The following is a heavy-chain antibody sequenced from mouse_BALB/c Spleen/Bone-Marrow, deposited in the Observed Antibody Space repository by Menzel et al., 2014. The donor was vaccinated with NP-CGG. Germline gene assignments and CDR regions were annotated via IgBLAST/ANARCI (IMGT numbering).Heavy chain of an antibody. J-gene: IGHJ4*01. CDR3: ARQGVYYGKTYYAMDY. D-gene: IGHD2-1*01. CDR1: GFTFSSYI. V-gene: IGHV5-12-2*01. CDR2: ISNGGGST. Sequence: EVKLVEFGGGLVQPGGSLKISCAASGFTFSSYIMSWVRQTPEKRLEWVAYISNGGGSTYYPDTVKGRFTISRDNAKNTLYLQMISLKSEDTAMYYCARQGVYYGKTYYAMDYWGQGTSVTVSS.